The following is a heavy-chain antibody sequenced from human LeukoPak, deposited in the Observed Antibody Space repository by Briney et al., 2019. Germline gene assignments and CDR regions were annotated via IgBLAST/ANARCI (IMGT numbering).Heavy chain of an antibody. CDR2: IYYSGST. CDR3: AGDFWSGYYFRD. V-gene: IGHV4-39*01. D-gene: IGHD3-3*01. CDR1: GGSISSSNYY. J-gene: IGHJ4*02. Sequence: SSETLSLTCTVSGGSISSSNYYWGWIRQPPGKGLEWIGSIYYSGSTYYNTSLKSRVTISLDTSKNQFSLKLNSVTAADTAVYYCAGDFWSGYYFRDWGQGTLVTVSS.